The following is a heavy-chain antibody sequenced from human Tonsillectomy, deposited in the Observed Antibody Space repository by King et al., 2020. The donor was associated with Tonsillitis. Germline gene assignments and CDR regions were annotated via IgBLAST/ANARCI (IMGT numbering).Heavy chain of an antibody. D-gene: IGHD3-22*01. CDR2: IYYSGST. CDR1: GGSISSSSYY. V-gene: IGHV4-39*07. J-gene: IGHJ5*02. Sequence: QLQESGPGLVKPSETLSLTCTVSGGSISSSSYYWGWIRQPPGKGLEWIGSIYYSGSTYYNPSLKTRVTISVDTSKDQFSLKLSSVTAADTAVYYCARHWPSDSSDYSWFDPWGQGTLVTVSS. CDR3: ARHWPSDSSDYSWFDP.